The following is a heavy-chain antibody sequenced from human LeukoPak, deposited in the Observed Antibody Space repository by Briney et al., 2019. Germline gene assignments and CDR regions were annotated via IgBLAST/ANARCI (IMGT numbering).Heavy chain of an antibody. Sequence: PSETLSLTCAVYGGSFSGYYCSWIRQPPGKGLEWIGEINHSGSTNYNPSLKSRVTISVDTSKNQFSLKLSSVTAADTAVYYCARDHYDSSGYYFDYWGQGTLVTVSS. D-gene: IGHD3-22*01. CDR1: GGSFSGYY. J-gene: IGHJ4*02. V-gene: IGHV4-34*01. CDR3: ARDHYDSSGYYFDY. CDR2: INHSGST.